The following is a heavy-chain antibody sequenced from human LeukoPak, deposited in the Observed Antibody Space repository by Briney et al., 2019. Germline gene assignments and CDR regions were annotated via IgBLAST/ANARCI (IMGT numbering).Heavy chain of an antibody. J-gene: IGHJ4*02. CDR2: ISGGGGTT. V-gene: IGHV3-23*01. D-gene: IGHD2-8*01. CDR1: GFTFSSYA. Sequence: PGGSLRLSCAASGFTFSSYAMSWVRQAPGKRLEWVSAISGGGGTTYYADSVKGRFTISRDNSKNTLYLQMNSLRAEDTAVYYCAKCGTKAWFDYWGQGTLVTVSS. CDR3: AKCGTKAWFDY.